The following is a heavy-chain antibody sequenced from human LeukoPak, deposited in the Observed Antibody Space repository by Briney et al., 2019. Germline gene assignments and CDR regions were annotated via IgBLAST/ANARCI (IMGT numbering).Heavy chain of an antibody. V-gene: IGHV3-48*01. CDR1: GFTFSSYS. Sequence: GGSLRLSCAASGFTFSSYSMNWVRQAPGKGLEWVSYISSSSTIYYADSVKGRFTISRDNAKNSLYLQMNSLRAEDTAVYYCARGSTYYDSSGQVPFDYWGQGTLVTVSS. CDR2: ISSSSTI. J-gene: IGHJ4*02. CDR3: ARGSTYYDSSGQVPFDY. D-gene: IGHD3-22*01.